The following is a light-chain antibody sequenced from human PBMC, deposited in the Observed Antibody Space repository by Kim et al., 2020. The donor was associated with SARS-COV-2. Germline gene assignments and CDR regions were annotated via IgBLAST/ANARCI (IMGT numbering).Light chain of an antibody. J-gene: IGLJ3*02. CDR2: DVT. V-gene: IGLV2-14*04. Sequence: GQSITVSCAGTSSDVGGYNYVSWYQQHPGEAPKLMIYDVTKRPSGISIRFSGSKSANTASLTISGLQAEDEADYYCSSYTSSSTVVFGGGTKLTVL. CDR3: SSYTSSSTVV. CDR1: SSDVGGYNY.